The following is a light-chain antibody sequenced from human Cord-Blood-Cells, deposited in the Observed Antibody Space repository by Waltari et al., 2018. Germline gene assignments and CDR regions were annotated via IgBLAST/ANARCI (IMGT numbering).Light chain of an antibody. CDR3: AAWDDSLSGWV. J-gene: IGLJ3*02. CDR1: SSNIGSNY. Sequence: QSVLTQPPSASGTPGQRVTISCSGSSSNIGSNYVYWYQQLPGTAPKPLIYRNNARPSWVRDRFSGSKSGTSASLAISGRRSEDEADYYCAAWDDSLSGWVFGGGTKLTVL. CDR2: RNN. V-gene: IGLV1-47*01.